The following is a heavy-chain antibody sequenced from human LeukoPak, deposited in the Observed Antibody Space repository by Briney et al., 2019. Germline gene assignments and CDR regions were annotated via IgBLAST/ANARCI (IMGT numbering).Heavy chain of an antibody. V-gene: IGHV3-48*01. J-gene: IGHJ4*02. D-gene: IGHD1-7*01. CDR1: GFTFSTYS. Sequence: GGSLRLSCAASGFTFSTYSMNWVRQAPGKGLEWLSYISARGTTIYYADSLRGRLTISRDNAKNALYLQMNSLRAEDTAVYYCAKGGLAWNYDCDFDYWGQGTLVTVSS. CDR2: ISARGTTI. CDR3: AKGGLAWNYDCDFDY.